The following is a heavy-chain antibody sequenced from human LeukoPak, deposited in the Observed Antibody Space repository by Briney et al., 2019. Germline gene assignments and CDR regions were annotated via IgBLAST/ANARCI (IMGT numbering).Heavy chain of an antibody. CDR3: ARHFHSAWFGF. V-gene: IGHV5-51*01. CDR2: IYPGGSNG. D-gene: IGHD5-18*01. CDR1: GFDFTAYG. J-gene: IGHJ4*02. Sequence: WESPKIPCKCSGFDFTAYGIAWVRQMPGKGLEWMGNIYPGGSNGRYSPSFQGQVTMSADKSITTVYLQWSSLKASDTGMYYCARHFHSAWFGFWGQGSLVTVSS.